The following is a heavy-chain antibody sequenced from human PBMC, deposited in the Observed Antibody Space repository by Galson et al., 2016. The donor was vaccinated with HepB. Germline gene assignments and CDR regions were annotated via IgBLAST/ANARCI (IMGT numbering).Heavy chain of an antibody. V-gene: IGHV1-46*01. Sequence: SVKVPCKASGYTFTTYYIHWVRQAPGQGLEWMGLINPSGGVTTYAQNFRGRVTLTRDTSTGTVYMELTSLRSDDTAVYYCARGVGEPSAINRFHNWFDPWGQGTLVTVSS. J-gene: IGHJ5*02. CDR2: INPSGGVT. CDR1: GYTFTTYY. D-gene: IGHD2-2*01. CDR3: ARGVGEPSAINRFHNWFDP.